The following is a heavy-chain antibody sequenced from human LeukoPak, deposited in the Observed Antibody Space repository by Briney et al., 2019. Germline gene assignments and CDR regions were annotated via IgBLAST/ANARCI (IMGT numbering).Heavy chain of an antibody. CDR2: IRNQDYAGTT. D-gene: IGHD2-2*01. CDR3: SRDLGFTNDARGGMDV. CDR1: GFRFGDYA. J-gene: IGHJ6*02. V-gene: IGHV3-49*03. Sequence: GGSLRLSCTGSGFRFGDYAMSWIRQAPGKGLEWVSFIRNQDYAGTTKYAASVQGRFTISRDDSRSIAYLQMDSLKPEDTAVYYCSRDLGFTNDARGGMDVWGQGTTVTVTS.